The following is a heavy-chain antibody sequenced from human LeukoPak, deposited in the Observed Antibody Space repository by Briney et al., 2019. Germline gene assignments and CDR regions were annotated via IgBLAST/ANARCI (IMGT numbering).Heavy chain of an antibody. J-gene: IGHJ6*02. CDR2: ISGSGGST. V-gene: IGHV3-23*01. CDR3: AKMGRDGYYYYGMDV. CDR1: GFTFSNYA. D-gene: IGHD1-26*01. Sequence: GGSLRLSCAASGFTFSNYAMSWVRQAPGKGLEWVSAISGSGGSTYYADSVKGRFTISRDNSKNTLYLQMNSLRAEDTAVYYCAKMGRDGYYYYGMDVWGQGTTVTVSS.